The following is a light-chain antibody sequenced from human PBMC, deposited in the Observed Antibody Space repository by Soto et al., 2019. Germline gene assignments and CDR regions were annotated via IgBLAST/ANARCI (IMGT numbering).Light chain of an antibody. Sequence: QSALTQPASVSGSPGQSITISCAGSSSDIGTYEYVSWYQQYPGKAPKLMIYEVNYRPSGVSNRFSGSKSGNTASLTISGLQAEDEADYYCNSMSTSTSTRFVFGTGTKVTVL. CDR2: EVN. CDR1: SSDIGTYEY. J-gene: IGLJ1*01. V-gene: IGLV2-14*01. CDR3: NSMSTSTSTRFV.